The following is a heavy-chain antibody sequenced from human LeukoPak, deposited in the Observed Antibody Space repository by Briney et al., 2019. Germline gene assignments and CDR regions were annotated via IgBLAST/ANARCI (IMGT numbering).Heavy chain of an antibody. V-gene: IGHV4-39*07. CDR1: GGSISSSSYY. CDR3: ARFNPRRSYNFWT. Sequence: PSEPLSLTCTVSGGSISSSSYYWGWIRQPPGKGLEWIGNLYYSGSTYYNPSLKSRVTISVDTSKNQFSLKLSPVTAADTAVYYCARFNPRRSYNFWTWGQGTVVTVSS. CDR2: LYYSGST. J-gene: IGHJ3*01. D-gene: IGHD3-3*01.